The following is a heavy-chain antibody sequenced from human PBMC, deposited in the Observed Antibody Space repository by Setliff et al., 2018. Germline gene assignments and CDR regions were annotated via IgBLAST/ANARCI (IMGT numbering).Heavy chain of an antibody. CDR2: IFSSGTT. CDR1: GGSFNSANYY. Sequence: SETLSLTCTVSGGSFNSANYYWNWIRQPPGKGLEWIGFIFSSGTTSYNPSLMSRVFMSIDTSQNQVSLRLSSVTAADTAVYYCVRGGNDILTTYALDIWGEGTMVTVSS. V-gene: IGHV4-30-4*08. CDR3: VRGGNDILTTYALDI. D-gene: IGHD3-9*01. J-gene: IGHJ3*02.